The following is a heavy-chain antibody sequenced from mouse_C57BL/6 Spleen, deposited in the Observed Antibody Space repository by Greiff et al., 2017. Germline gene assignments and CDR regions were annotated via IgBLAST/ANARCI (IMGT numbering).Heavy chain of an antibody. CDR1: GYAFSSSW. Sequence: VQLQQSGPELVKPGASVKISCKASGYAFSSSWMNWVKQRPGKGLEWIGRIYPGDGDTNYNGKFKGKATLTADKSSSTAYMQLSSLTSEDSSVYFCARSANWDWYFGVWGTGTTVTVSS. V-gene: IGHV1-82*01. D-gene: IGHD4-1*01. J-gene: IGHJ1*03. CDR2: IYPGDGDT. CDR3: ARSANWDWYFGV.